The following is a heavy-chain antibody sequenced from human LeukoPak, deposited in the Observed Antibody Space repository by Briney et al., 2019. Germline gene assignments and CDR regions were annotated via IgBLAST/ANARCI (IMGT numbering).Heavy chain of an antibody. Sequence: SETLSLTCTVSGGSISSSSYYWGWIRQPPGKGLEWIGSIYYSGSTYYNPSLKSRVTISVDTSKNQFSLKLSSVTAADTAVYYCAKDHYDSSGYYYFGNWFDPWGQETLVTVSS. CDR1: GGSISSSSYY. V-gene: IGHV4-39*07. CDR3: AKDHYDSSGYYYFGNWFDP. J-gene: IGHJ5*02. CDR2: IYYSGST. D-gene: IGHD3-22*01.